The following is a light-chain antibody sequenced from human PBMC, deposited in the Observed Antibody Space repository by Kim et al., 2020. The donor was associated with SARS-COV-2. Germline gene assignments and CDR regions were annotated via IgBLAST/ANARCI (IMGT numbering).Light chain of an antibody. CDR2: EVS. CDR3: SSYAGSNNSV. CDR1: SSDVGGYNY. V-gene: IGLV2-8*01. J-gene: IGLJ2*01. Sequence: QSALTQPPSAFGSPGQSVTTSCTGTSSDVGGYNYVSWYQQHPGKAPKLMIYEVSKRPSGVPDRFSGSKSGNTASLTVSGLQAEDEADYYCSSYAGSNNSVFGGGTKVTVL.